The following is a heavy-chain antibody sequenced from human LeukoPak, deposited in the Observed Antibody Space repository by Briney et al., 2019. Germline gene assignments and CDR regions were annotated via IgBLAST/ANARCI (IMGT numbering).Heavy chain of an antibody. V-gene: IGHV3-53*01. D-gene: IGHD6-13*01. CDR2: IYSGGST. CDR3: AIAAAILMGGFDI. CDR1: GFTVSSNY. Sequence: GGSLRLSCAASGFTVSSNYMNWFRQAPGKGLEWVSVIYSGGSTYYADSVKGRFTISSDNSKNTLYLQMNSLRAEDTAVYYCAIAAAILMGGFDIWGQGTMVTVSS. J-gene: IGHJ3*02.